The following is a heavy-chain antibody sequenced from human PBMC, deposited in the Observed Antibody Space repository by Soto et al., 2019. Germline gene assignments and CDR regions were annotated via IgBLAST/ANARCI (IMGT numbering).Heavy chain of an antibody. J-gene: IGHJ6*02. CDR1: GYTFRSYT. Sequence: QPQLVQSGPELKKPGASVQVSCKASGYTFRSYTINWLRQAPGQGLEWMGWISAYTGHITYAQKFQGRMAMTTDTSASATYLELRNLGSDDTAVYFCARDTRRTLMGPIYYYGLDVWGQGTTISVSS. V-gene: IGHV1-18*04. CDR3: ARDTRRTLMGPIYYYGLDV. D-gene: IGHD3-9*01. CDR2: ISAYTGHI.